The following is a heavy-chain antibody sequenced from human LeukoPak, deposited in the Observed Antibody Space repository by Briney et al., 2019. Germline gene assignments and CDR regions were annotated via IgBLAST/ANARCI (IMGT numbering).Heavy chain of an antibody. D-gene: IGHD5-18*01. V-gene: IGHV1-8*01. CDR2: MNPNSGNT. CDR3: ARGRIQLAGFDY. CDR1: GYTFTSYD. Sequence: ASVKVSRKASGYTFTSYDINWVRQATGQGREGMGWMNPNSGNTGYAQKFQGRVTMTRNTSISTAYMELSSLRSEDTAVYYCARGRIQLAGFDYWGQGTLVTVSS. J-gene: IGHJ4*02.